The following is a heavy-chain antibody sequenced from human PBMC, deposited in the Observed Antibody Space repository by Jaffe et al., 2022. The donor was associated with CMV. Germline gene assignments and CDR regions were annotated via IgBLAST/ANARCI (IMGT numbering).Heavy chain of an antibody. CDR3: ARGARIGFVHFATISPIGSSCFDS. D-gene: IGHD3-22*01. V-gene: IGHV4-34*02. J-gene: IGHJ5*01. CDR1: GGSFNDFY. CDR2: INHRGST. Sequence: QVQLQQWGAGLLRPSETLSLTCAVYGGSFNDFYWNWIRQSPGKRLEWIGEINHRGSTNYNPSLRSRVSMSVHTSKNQFSLRLSSVTAADTGVYYCARGARIGFVHFATISPIGSSCFDSWGQGTLVTVSS.